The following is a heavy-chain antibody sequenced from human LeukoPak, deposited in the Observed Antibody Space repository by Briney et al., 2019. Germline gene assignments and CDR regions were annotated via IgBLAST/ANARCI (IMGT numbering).Heavy chain of an antibody. V-gene: IGHV3-7*01. CDR3: ARVGDPNTPDYYYYYMDV. Sequence: GGSLRLSCTASGFTFSSYWMSWVRQAPGKGLEWVANIKEDGSEKYYVDSVKGRFTISRDNAKNSLYLQMNSLRAEDTAVYYCARVGDPNTPDYYYYYMDVWGKGTTVTVSS. J-gene: IGHJ6*03. CDR1: GFTFSSYW. CDR2: IKEDGSEK. D-gene: IGHD3-16*01.